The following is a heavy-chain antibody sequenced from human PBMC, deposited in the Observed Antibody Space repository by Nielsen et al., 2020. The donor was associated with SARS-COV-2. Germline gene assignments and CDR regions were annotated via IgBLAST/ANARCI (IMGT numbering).Heavy chain of an antibody. Sequence: GGSLRLSCAASGFIFSDYAFHWVRQAPGKRLEYVSAINGNGYNTYYRDSVKGRFTMSRDNSKNMLYLQLGSLRTEDMAVYYCAREAMAGTVLDYWGQGNLVAVSS. CDR3: AREAMAGTVLDY. CDR1: GFIFSDYA. V-gene: IGHV3-64*02. D-gene: IGHD5-24*01. J-gene: IGHJ4*02. CDR2: INGNGYNT.